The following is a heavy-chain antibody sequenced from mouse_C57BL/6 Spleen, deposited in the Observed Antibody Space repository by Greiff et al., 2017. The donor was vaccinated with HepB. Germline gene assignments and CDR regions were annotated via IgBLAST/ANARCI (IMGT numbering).Heavy chain of an antibody. Sequence: EVKLMESGGGLVQPGGSLKLSCAASGFTFSDYYMYWVRQTPEKRLEWVAYISNGGGSTYYPDTVKGRFTISRDNAKNTLYLQMSRLKSEDTAMYYCASSYYNYAMDYWGQGTSVTVSS. J-gene: IGHJ4*01. CDR1: GFTFSDYY. CDR2: ISNGGGST. CDR3: ASSYYNYAMDY. D-gene: IGHD2-12*01. V-gene: IGHV5-12*01.